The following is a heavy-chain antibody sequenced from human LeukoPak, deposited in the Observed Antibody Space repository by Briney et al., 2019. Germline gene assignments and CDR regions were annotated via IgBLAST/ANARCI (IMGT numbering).Heavy chain of an antibody. Sequence: GGSLRLSCAASGFTVSSNYMSWVRQAPGKGLEWVSIMYTSGRTYYADSVQGRFTISRDISKNTLYVQMNSLRAEDTARYYCAREVSGYGAFDIWGQGTMVTVSS. J-gene: IGHJ3*02. V-gene: IGHV3-53*01. CDR3: AREVSGYGAFDI. CDR1: GFTVSSNY. D-gene: IGHD3-16*01. CDR2: MYTSGRT.